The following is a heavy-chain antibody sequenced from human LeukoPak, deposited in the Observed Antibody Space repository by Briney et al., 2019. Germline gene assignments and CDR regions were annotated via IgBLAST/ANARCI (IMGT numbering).Heavy chain of an antibody. D-gene: IGHD3-22*01. Sequence: ASVKVSCKASGYTFTSYYMHWVRQAPGQGLEWMGGIIPIFGTVNYAQKFQGRVTITADDSTSTAYMELSSLRSEDSAVYYCARDTAISYSDSSTYYYYGMDVWGQGTTVTVSS. CDR2: IIPIFGTV. J-gene: IGHJ6*02. CDR1: GYTFTSYY. V-gene: IGHV1-69*13. CDR3: ARDTAISYSDSSTYYYYGMDV.